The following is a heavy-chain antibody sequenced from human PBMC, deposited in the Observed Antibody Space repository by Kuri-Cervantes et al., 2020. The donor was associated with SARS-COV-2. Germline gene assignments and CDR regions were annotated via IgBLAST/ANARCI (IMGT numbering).Heavy chain of an antibody. CDR1: GFTFSDYY. CDR2: ISSSGSTI. J-gene: IGHJ4*02. Sequence: GGSLRLSCAASGFTFSDYYMTWIRQAPGKGLEWVSYISSSGSTIYYADSVKGRFTISRDNAKNSLYLQMNSLRAEDTAVYYCARDLSWGYPYYFDYWGQGTLVTVSS. CDR3: ARDLSWGYPYYFDY. V-gene: IGHV3-11*04. D-gene: IGHD3-16*01.